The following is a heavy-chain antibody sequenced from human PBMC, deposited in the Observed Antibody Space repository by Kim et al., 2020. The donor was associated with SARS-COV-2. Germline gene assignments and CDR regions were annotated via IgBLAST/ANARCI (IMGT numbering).Heavy chain of an antibody. Sequence: GGSLRLSCAASGFTFSSYVMNWVRQAPGKGLEWVSYISSSGSTIYYADSVKGRFTISRDNAKNSLYLQMNSLRAEDTAVYYCARAKGYYDFWSGYYSPATWGQGTLVTVSS. CDR2: ISSSGSTI. J-gene: IGHJ5*02. D-gene: IGHD3-3*01. V-gene: IGHV3-48*03. CDR1: GFTFSSYV. CDR3: ARAKGYYDFWSGYYSPAT.